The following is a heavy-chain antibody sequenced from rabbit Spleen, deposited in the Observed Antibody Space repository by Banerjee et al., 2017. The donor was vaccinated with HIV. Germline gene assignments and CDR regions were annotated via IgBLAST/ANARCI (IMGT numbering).Heavy chain of an antibody. V-gene: IGHV1S47*01. Sequence: QEQLVESGGGLVQPGGSLKLSCKASGFDFTNYGVSWVRQTPGKGLDWIGYIDPIFGRTYYASWVDGRFTISSHNAQNTLYLQLNSLTAADTATYFCVRDLGYDDYSEKGYFNLLGPGTLVTVS. J-gene: IGHJ4*01. D-gene: IGHD2-1*01. CDR1: GFDFTNYG. CDR3: VRDLGYDDYSEKGYFNL. CDR2: IDPIFGRT.